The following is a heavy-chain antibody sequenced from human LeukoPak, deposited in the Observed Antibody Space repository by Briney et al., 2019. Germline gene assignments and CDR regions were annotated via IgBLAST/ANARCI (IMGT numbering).Heavy chain of an antibody. CDR2: IIPIFGTA. CDR3: ASGVVVVAATSQYFDY. Sequence: SVKVSCKASGGTFTSYAISWVRQAPGQGLEWMGGIIPIFGTANYAQKFQGRVTITADESTSTAYMELSSLRSEDTAVYYCASGVVVVAATSQYFDYWGQGTLVTVSS. J-gene: IGHJ4*02. D-gene: IGHD2-15*01. CDR1: GGTFTSYA. V-gene: IGHV1-69*13.